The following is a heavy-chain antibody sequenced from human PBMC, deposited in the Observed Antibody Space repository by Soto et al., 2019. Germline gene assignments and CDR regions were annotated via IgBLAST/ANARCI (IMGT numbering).Heavy chain of an antibody. CDR1: GFTFSSYA. Sequence: GGSLRLSCAASGFTFSSYALHWVRQAPGKGLEWVAVISYDGSNKYYADSVKGRFTISRDNSENTLYLQMNSLRAEDTAVYHCARDDSFCTGGSCYFENWGQGTLVTVSS. V-gene: IGHV3-30-3*01. J-gene: IGHJ4*02. D-gene: IGHD2-15*01. CDR2: ISYDGSNK. CDR3: ARDDSFCTGGSCYFEN.